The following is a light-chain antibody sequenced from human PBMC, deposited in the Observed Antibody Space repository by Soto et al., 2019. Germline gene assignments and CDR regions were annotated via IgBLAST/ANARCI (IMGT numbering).Light chain of an antibody. Sequence: IVLTQSPGTLSLSPGERATLSCRASQSVSSNYLAWYKQKPGQAPRLLIYRASSRATGIPDRFSGSGSGTAFTLTISRLEPEDFAVYYCQEYDSHPAPYIFGQGTKVEIK. J-gene: IGKJ2*01. CDR2: RAS. CDR3: QEYDSHPAPYI. CDR1: QSVSSNY. V-gene: IGKV3-20*01.